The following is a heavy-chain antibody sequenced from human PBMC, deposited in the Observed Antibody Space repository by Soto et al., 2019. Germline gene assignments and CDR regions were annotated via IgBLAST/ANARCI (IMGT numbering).Heavy chain of an antibody. D-gene: IGHD5-18*01. CDR2: VYRGDSDA. CDR1: GSSFTTDL. CDR3: ARLRGYSYGPLTPDFDY. V-gene: IGHV5-51*01. Sequence: GESLNVSCQGSGSSFTTDLIAWVRQLPGKCLELIGIVYRGDSDARYSPPFRGQVTISADKSITTAHLQWRSLKASDTAMYYCARLRGYSYGPLTPDFDYWGQGTLVTVSS. J-gene: IGHJ4*02.